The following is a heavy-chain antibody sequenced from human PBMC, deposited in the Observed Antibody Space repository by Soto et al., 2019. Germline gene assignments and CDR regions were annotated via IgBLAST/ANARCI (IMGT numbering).Heavy chain of an antibody. V-gene: IGHV3-7*03. CDR3: TSDRYPRFYHGSGSYPYY. CDR2: IKTDGSGT. Sequence: GGSLRLSCAASGFTFSSFWMSWVRQAPGKGLEWVANIKTDGSGTHYVDSAKGRFTISRDNPKTSLFLQMNSLRVEDTAVYFCTSDRYPRFYHGSGSYPYYWGQGTPVTVSS. J-gene: IGHJ4*02. D-gene: IGHD3-10*01. CDR1: GFTFSSFW.